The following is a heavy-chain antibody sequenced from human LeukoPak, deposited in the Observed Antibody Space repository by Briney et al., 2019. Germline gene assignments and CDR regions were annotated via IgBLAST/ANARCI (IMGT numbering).Heavy chain of an antibody. J-gene: IGHJ6*03. CDR3: ARTTEGGYSYGSFYYYYMDV. D-gene: IGHD5-18*01. Sequence: PSETLFLTCTVSGGSISSSSYYWGWIRQPPGKGLEWIGSIYYSGSTYYNPSLKSRVTISVHTSKNQFSLKLSSVTAADTAVYYCARTTEGGYSYGSFYYYYMDVWGKGATVTISS. V-gene: IGHV4-39*07. CDR1: GGSISSSSYY. CDR2: IYYSGST.